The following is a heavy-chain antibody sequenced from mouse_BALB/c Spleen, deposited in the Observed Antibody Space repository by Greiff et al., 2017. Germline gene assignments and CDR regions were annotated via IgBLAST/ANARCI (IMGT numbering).Heavy chain of an antibody. CDR3: ARGGGNSRFYAMDY. Sequence: EVKLVESGGGLVKPGGSLKLSCAASGFTFSSYAMSWVRQTPEKRLEWVASISSGGSTYYPDSVKGRFTISRDNARNILYLQMSSLRSEDTAMYYCARGGGNSRFYAMDYWGQGTSVTVSS. CDR2: ISSGGST. V-gene: IGHV5-6-5*01. CDR1: GFTFSSYA. J-gene: IGHJ4*01. D-gene: IGHD2-1*01.